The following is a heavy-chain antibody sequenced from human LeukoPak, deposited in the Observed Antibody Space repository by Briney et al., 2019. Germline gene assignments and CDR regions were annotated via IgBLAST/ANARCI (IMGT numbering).Heavy chain of an antibody. CDR1: GITFTIAG. V-gene: IGHV3-30*18. Sequence: GTSLRLSCAASGITFTIAGMHWVRQVSGKGLEWVAVISSDGRKIYYADSVKGRFIISRDTSRNILFLQMNGLRTDDTAIYYCAKDKGNRYFDYWGQGTLVTISS. CDR2: ISSDGRKI. D-gene: IGHD3-16*02. CDR3: AKDKGNRYFDY. J-gene: IGHJ4*02.